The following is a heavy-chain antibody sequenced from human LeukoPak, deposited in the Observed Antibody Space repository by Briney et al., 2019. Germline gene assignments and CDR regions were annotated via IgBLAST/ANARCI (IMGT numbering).Heavy chain of an antibody. Sequence: GASVKVSCKASGGTFSSYAISWVRQAPGQGLEWMGGIIPIFGTANYAQKFQGRVTITTDESTSTAYMELSSLRSEDTAVYYCAMAIVRYDAFDIWGQGTMVTVPS. CDR2: IIPIFGTA. V-gene: IGHV1-69*05. J-gene: IGHJ3*02. D-gene: IGHD1-26*01. CDR3: AMAIVRYDAFDI. CDR1: GGTFSSYA.